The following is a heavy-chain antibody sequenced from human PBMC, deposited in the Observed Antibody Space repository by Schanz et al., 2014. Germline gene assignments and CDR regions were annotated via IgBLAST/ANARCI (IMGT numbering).Heavy chain of an antibody. CDR3: ARLGTRMAVAGSVIDSYYYYMDV. D-gene: IGHD6-19*01. CDR2: MNPNSGNT. CDR1: GYNITSND. V-gene: IGHV1-8*01. J-gene: IGHJ6*03. Sequence: QVQLVQSGAEVKKPGASVKVSCKASGYNITSNDVTWVRQATGQGLEWMGWMNPNSGNTGYAQKFQGRVTMTRNTSISTAYMELSSLRSEDTAVYYCARLGTRMAVAGSVIDSYYYYMDVWGEGTTVTVSS.